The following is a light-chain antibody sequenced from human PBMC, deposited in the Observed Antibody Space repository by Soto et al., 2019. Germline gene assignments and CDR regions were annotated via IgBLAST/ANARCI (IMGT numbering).Light chain of an antibody. J-gene: IGKJ1*01. CDR3: QQYNNWLWT. CDR1: QSVSRN. V-gene: IGKV3-15*01. CDR2: DAS. Sequence: EIVLTQSPATLSLFPGERATLSCRASQSVSRNVAWYQQKPGQAPRLLIHDASTRATGISVRFSGSGSGTEFTLTISSLQSEDFAVYYCQQYNNWLWTFGQGTKVEIK.